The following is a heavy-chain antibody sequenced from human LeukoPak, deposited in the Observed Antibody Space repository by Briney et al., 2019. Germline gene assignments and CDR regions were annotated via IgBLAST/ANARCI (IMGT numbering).Heavy chain of an antibody. Sequence: GASVKVSCKASGYTFTGYYMHWVRQAPGQGLEWMGWINPNSGGTNYAQKFQGRVTMTRDTSISTAYMELSRLRSDDTAVYYCATKVGYCSGTSCFDDYFYYMDVWGEGTTVTVSS. J-gene: IGHJ6*03. CDR3: ATKVGYCSGTSCFDDYFYYMDV. CDR2: INPNSGGT. D-gene: IGHD2-2*01. CDR1: GYTFTGYY. V-gene: IGHV1-2*02.